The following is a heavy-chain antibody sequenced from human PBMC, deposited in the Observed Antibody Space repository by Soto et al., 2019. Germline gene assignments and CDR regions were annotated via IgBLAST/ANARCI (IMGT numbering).Heavy chain of an antibody. Sequence: EVQLVESGGGLVQPGGSLRLSCAASGFTFSSYWMSWVRQAPGKGLEWVANIKQDGSEKYYVDSVKGRFTISRDNAKNSLYLQMNSLRAEDTAVYYCARYQGRSWRLFDYWGQGTLVTVSS. V-gene: IGHV3-7*01. D-gene: IGHD6-13*01. CDR1: GFTFSSYW. CDR2: IKQDGSEK. J-gene: IGHJ4*02. CDR3: ARYQGRSWRLFDY.